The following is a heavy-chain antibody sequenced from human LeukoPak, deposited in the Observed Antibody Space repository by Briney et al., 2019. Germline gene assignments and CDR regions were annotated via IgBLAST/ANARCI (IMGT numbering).Heavy chain of an antibody. J-gene: IGHJ4*02. D-gene: IGHD4-23*01. CDR2: IRYDGREI. CDR3: AKDQKAISVATGRWF. CDR1: GFTFSTYG. Sequence: GGSLRLSCAASGFTFSTYGMHGVRQTPGGGLQRVAFIRYDGREIYYLDSVKGRFTISRDNSKFTVYLQMNSLRPEDTAIYYCAKDQKAISVATGRWFWGQGTLVTVSS. V-gene: IGHV3-30*02.